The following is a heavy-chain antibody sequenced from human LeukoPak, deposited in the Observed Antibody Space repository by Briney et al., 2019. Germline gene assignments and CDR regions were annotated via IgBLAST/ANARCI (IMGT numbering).Heavy chain of an antibody. CDR2: IYYHGNT. J-gene: IGHJ3*02. V-gene: IGHV4-59*01. CDR1: GGSINSFY. Sequence: KASETLSLTCTVSGGSINSFYWSWIRQSPGKGLEWIGNIYYHGNTYYNPSLESRVTISIDTSKRQFSLKLTSVTAADTAVYYCAREVQLGHNDAFDIWGQGTMVTVSS. CDR3: AREVQLGHNDAFDI. D-gene: IGHD6-6*01.